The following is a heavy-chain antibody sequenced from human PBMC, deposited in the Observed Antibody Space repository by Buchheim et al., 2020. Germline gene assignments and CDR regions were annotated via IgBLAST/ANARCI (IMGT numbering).Heavy chain of an antibody. D-gene: IGHD6-19*01. V-gene: IGHV3-23*01. CDR2: ISGSGGST. J-gene: IGHJ4*02. Sequence: EVQLLESGGGLVQPGGSLRLSCAASGFTFSSYAMSWVRQAPGKGLEWVSAISGSGGSTYYADSVKGRLPISRDHSKNTLYLQMNSLRAEDTAVYYCAKDVSRSSGWYFDSYFDYWGQGTL. CDR3: AKDVSRSSGWYFDSYFDY. CDR1: GFTFSSYA.